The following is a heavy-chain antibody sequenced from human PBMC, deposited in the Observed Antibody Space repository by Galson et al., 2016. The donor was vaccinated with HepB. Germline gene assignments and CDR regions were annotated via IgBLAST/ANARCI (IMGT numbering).Heavy chain of an antibody. CDR2: INPRDGST. J-gene: IGHJ1*01. Sequence: SVKVSCKASGYTFTSYYMHWVRQDPGQGLEWMGTINPRDGSTTYTEKFQGRVTMARDTSTSTVYMELRSLRSEDTAVYYCARDRGYCSGDYCYPEYLHHWGQGTLVTVSS. CDR1: GYTFTSYY. D-gene: IGHD2-15*01. CDR3: ARDRGYCSGDYCYPEYLHH. V-gene: IGHV1-46*01.